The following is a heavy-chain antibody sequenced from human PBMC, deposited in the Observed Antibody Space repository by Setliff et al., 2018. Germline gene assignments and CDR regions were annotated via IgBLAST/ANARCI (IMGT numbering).Heavy chain of an antibody. CDR3: ARAGAIQGGFDI. V-gene: IGHV4-59*12. CDR1: GGSISSYY. CDR2: IYYSGYT. D-gene: IGHD7-27*01. J-gene: IGHJ3*02. Sequence: SETLSLTCTVSGGSISSYYWSWIRQPPGKGLEWIGYIYYSGYTNYKPSLKSRVTMSVDTTKNQFSLKLSSVTAADTAVYYCARAGAIQGGFDIWGQGTVVTVSS.